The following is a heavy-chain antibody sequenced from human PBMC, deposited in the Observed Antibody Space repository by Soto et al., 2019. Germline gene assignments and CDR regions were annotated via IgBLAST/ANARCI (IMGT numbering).Heavy chain of an antibody. J-gene: IGHJ3*02. CDR1: GFSFSSYN. V-gene: IGHV3-48*01. CDR2: ISSSSSAI. Sequence: EVQLVESGGGLVQPGGSLRLSCAASGFSFSSYNMNWVRQAPGKGLEWVSYISSSSSAIYYADSVKGRFIISRDNAKNSLCLQMNSLRAEETAVYYCAGAFDICGQGTMVTVSS. CDR3: AGAFDI.